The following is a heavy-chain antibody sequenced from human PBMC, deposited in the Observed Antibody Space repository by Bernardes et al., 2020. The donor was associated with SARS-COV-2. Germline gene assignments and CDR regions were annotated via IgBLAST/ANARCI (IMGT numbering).Heavy chain of an antibody. Sequence: GGSLRLSCAASGFTFSDYYMSWIRQAPGKGLEWVSYISSSSSYTNYADSVKGRFTISRDNAKNSLYLQMNSLRAEDTAVYYCARDEADYDILTGYYPNYYYYGMDVWGKGTTVTVSS. CDR2: ISSSSSYT. CDR3: ARDEADYDILTGYYPNYYYYGMDV. D-gene: IGHD3-9*01. J-gene: IGHJ6*04. CDR1: GFTFSDYY. V-gene: IGHV3-11*06.